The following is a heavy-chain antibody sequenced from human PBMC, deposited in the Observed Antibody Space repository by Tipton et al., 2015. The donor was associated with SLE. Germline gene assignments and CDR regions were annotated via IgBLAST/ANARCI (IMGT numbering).Heavy chain of an antibody. V-gene: IGHV4-4*07. J-gene: IGHJ3*02. CDR3: ARHSTHYDFWSGYLKAFDI. Sequence: TLSLTCTVSSGSISSYYWSWIRQPAGKGLEWIGRINSSGNTNYNASLKSRVTISVDTSKSQFSLKLSSVTAADTAVYYCARHSTHYDFWSGYLKAFDIWGQGKMVTVSS. CDR1: SGSISSYY. D-gene: IGHD3-3*01. CDR2: INSSGNT.